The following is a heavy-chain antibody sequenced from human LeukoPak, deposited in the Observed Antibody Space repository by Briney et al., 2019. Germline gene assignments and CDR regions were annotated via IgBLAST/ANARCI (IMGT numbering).Heavy chain of an antibody. Sequence: PGGSLRLSCAVSGITLSNYGMSRGRQAPGKGLEWGAGISDSGGSTNYADSVKGRFTISRDNPKNTLYLQMNSLRAEDTAVYFCAKRGIVIRAVIIVGFHKEAYYFDYWGQGALVTVSS. CDR3: AKRGIVIRAVIIVGFHKEAYYFDY. J-gene: IGHJ4*02. V-gene: IGHV3-23*01. CDR1: GITLSNYG. CDR2: ISDSGGST. D-gene: IGHD3-10*01.